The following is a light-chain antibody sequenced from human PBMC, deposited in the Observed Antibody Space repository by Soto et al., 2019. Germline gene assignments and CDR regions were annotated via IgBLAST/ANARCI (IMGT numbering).Light chain of an antibody. CDR1: SSNIGNNF. J-gene: IGLJ2*01. CDR3: ATWESSLSIGG. V-gene: IGLV1-51*01. CDR2: DNN. Sequence: QSVLTQPPSVSAAPGQKVTISCSGSSSNIGNNFVSWYQQLPGTAPKLLIYDNNKRPSRIPDRFSGSKSGTSATLGITGLQSGDEADYYCATWESSLSIGGFGGGTK.